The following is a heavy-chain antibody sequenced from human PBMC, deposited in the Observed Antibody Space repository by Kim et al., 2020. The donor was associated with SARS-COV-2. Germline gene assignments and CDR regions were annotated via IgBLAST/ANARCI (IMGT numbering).Heavy chain of an antibody. CDR1: GFTFSSYG. V-gene: IGHV3-33*05. CDR3: ARDVSVAGTYQLGYYYYYYGMDV. CDR2: ISYDGSNK. D-gene: IGHD6-19*01. J-gene: IGHJ6*02. Sequence: GGSLRLSCAASGFTFSSYGMHWVRQAPGKGLEWVAVISYDGSNKYYAYSVKGRFTISRDNSKNTLYLQMNSLRAEDMAVYYCARDVSVAGTYQLGYYYYYYGMDVWGQGTTVTVSS.